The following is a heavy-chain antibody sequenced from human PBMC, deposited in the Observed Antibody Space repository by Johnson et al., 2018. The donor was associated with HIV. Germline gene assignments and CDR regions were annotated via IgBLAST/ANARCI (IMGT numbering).Heavy chain of an antibody. D-gene: IGHD6-13*01. CDR2: ISYDGSNK. V-gene: IGHV3-30*19. J-gene: IGHJ3*02. CDR3: ARDQIAAAGAFDI. Sequence: QVQLVESGGGVVQPGGSLRLSCAASGFTFSSYGMHWVRRTPGTGLEWVAVISYDGSNKYYADSVKGRFTISRDNSKNTLYLQMNSLRAEDTAVYYCARDQIAAAGAFDIWGQGTMVTVSS. CDR1: GFTFSSYG.